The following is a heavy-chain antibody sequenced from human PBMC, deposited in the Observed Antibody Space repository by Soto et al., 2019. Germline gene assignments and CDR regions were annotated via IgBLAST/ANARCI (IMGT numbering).Heavy chain of an antibody. CDR3: ARQQAAVEV. Sequence: LGESLKISCEASGYSFTTYWIGWVRQMPGKGLEWMGIIFPADSDTRYSPSFQGQVTISVDKSISTAYLHWSSLKASDTAIYYCARQQAAVEVWGQGTMVTVSS. CDR2: IFPADSDT. CDR1: GYSFTTYW. D-gene: IGHD6-13*01. V-gene: IGHV5-51*01. J-gene: IGHJ3*01.